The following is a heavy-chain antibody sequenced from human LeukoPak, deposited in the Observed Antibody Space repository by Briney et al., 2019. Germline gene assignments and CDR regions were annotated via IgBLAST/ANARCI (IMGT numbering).Heavy chain of an antibody. Sequence: VASVKVSCKASGGTFSSYAISWVRQAPGQGLEWMGGIIPIFGTANYAQKFQGRVTITADKSTSTAYMELSSLRSEDTAVYYCARGGDILPGYYLDYWGQGTLVTVSS. J-gene: IGHJ4*02. CDR2: IIPIFGTA. V-gene: IGHV1-69*06. CDR3: ARGGDILPGYYLDY. CDR1: GGTFSSYA. D-gene: IGHD3-9*01.